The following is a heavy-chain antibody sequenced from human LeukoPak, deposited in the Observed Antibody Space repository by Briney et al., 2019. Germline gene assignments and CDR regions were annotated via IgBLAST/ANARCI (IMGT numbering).Heavy chain of an antibody. CDR3: AKVRFGVTARYYFDY. V-gene: IGHV3-23*01. CDR1: GVTFSSYA. CDR2: ISGSGAST. D-gene: IGHD3-10*01. J-gene: IGHJ4*02. Sequence: GGSLRLSCAASGVTFSSYAMSWVRQAPGKGLEWVSAISGSGASTYYADSVKGRFTISRDNSKNTLYLQMNSLRAEDTAVYYCAKVRFGVTARYYFDYWGQGTLVTVSS.